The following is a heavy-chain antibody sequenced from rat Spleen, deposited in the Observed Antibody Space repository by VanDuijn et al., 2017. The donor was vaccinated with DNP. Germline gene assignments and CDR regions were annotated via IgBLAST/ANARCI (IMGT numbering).Heavy chain of an antibody. CDR1: GYSISSDY. CDR3: AKGPNFGGWSDFFDY. J-gene: IGHJ2*01. Sequence: EVQLQESGPGLVKPSQSLSLTCSVTGYSISSDYWAWIRKFPGNKMECLGYINYSGSTTYKSSLEGRISITRDTSKNQFFLQLNSVTTEDTAIYYCAKGPNFGGWSDFFDYWGQGVMVTVSS. CDR2: INYSGST. V-gene: IGHV3-1*01. D-gene: IGHD1-11*01.